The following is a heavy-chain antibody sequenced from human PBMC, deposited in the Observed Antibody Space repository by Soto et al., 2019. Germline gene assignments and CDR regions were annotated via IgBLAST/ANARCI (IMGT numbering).Heavy chain of an antibody. CDR1: GFTFSSYA. D-gene: IGHD2-15*01. Sequence: GGSLRLSCAASGFTFSSYAMSWVRQAPGKGLEWASAISGSGGSTYYADSVKGRFTISRDNSKNTLYLQMNSLRAEDTAVYYCAKDPGGYCSGGSCYVDYWGQGTLVTVSS. CDR2: ISGSGGST. V-gene: IGHV3-23*01. CDR3: AKDPGGYCSGGSCYVDY. J-gene: IGHJ4*02.